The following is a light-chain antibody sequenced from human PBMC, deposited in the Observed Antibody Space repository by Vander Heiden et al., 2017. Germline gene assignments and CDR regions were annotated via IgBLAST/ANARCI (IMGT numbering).Light chain of an antibody. V-gene: IGLV1-40*01. CDR3: QSYDIGLSDSIV. CDR2: RTT. J-gene: IGLJ1*01. Sequence: QPVLTQRPSVSAAPGQGVIISCPGSSTNTGAIYGVPWYHPPPGTAPKLLIYRTTYRPSGVPDRFSGSKSGTSASLAITGLQDEDEADYYCQSYDIGLSDSIVFGTGTKVTVL. CDR1: STNTGAIYG.